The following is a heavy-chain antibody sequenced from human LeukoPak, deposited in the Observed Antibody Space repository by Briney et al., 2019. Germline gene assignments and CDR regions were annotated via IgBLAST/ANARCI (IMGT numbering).Heavy chain of an antibody. CDR3: ARESYDILTGADYYYYYYMDV. CDR2: ISGSGGST. D-gene: IGHD3-9*01. Sequence: GGSLRLSCAASGFTFSSYAMSWVRQAPGKGLEWVSAISGSGGSTYYADSVKGRFTISRDNAKNSLYLQMNSLRAEDTAVYYCARESYDILTGADYYYYYYMDVWGKGTTVTVSS. CDR1: GFTFSSYA. V-gene: IGHV3-23*01. J-gene: IGHJ6*03.